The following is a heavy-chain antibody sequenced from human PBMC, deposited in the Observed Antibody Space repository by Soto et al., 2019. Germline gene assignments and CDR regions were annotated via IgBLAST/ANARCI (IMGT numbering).Heavy chain of an antibody. D-gene: IGHD3-22*01. CDR3: ARGPPRSGYYYYYYGMDV. V-gene: IGHV3-11*01. J-gene: IGHJ6*02. Sequence: GGSLRLSCAASGFTFSDYYMSWIRQAPGKGLEWASYISSSGSTIYYADSVKGRFTISRDNAKNSLYLQMNSLRADDTAVYYCARGPPRSGYYYYYYGMDVWGQGTTVTVSS. CDR2: ISSSGSTI. CDR1: GFTFSDYY.